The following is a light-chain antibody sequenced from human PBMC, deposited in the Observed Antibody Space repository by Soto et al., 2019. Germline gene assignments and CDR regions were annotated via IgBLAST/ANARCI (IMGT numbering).Light chain of an antibody. CDR3: QQYGSSPRT. J-gene: IGKJ1*01. CDR2: DAS. Sequence: EIVLTQSPATLSLSPGERATLSCRASQSVNIYLAWYQQKPGQAPRLLIYDASNRATGIPARFSGSGSGTDFTLTISRLEAEDFAVYYCQQYGSSPRTFGQGTKVEIK. V-gene: IGKV3-20*01. CDR1: QSVNIY.